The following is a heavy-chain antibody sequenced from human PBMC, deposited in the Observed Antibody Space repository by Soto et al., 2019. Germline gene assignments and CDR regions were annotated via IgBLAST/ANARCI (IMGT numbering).Heavy chain of an antibody. V-gene: IGHV4-39*01. J-gene: IGHJ4*02. D-gene: IGHD5-12*01. CDR2: IYFSGST. CDR3: ARHLSESGYDLNY. CDR1: GAYITSDSYY. Sequence: SETLSLTCTVPGAYITSDSYYWAWIRQPPGKGLEWIGSIYFSGSTYYNSALKSRLAISIDMSKNQFSLNLSSVTDADTAVYYCARHLSESGYDLNYWGQGTPVTVSS.